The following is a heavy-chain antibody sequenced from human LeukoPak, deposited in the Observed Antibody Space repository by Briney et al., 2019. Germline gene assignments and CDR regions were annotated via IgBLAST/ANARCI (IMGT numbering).Heavy chain of an antibody. D-gene: IGHD4-23*01. V-gene: IGHV4-34*01. CDR1: GGSFSGYY. Sequence: SETLSLTCAVYGGSFSGYYWSWIRQPPGKGLEWIGEINHSGSTNYNPSLKSRVTISVDTSKNQFSLKLSSVTAADTAVYYCARLGGNNPHGIVDYWGQGTLVTVSS. CDR2: INHSGST. CDR3: ARLGGNNPHGIVDY. J-gene: IGHJ4*02.